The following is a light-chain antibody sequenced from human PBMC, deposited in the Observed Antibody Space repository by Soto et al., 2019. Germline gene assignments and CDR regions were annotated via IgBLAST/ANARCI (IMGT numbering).Light chain of an antibody. CDR2: GAS. V-gene: IGKV3-20*01. Sequence: EFVLTQSPGTLSLSPGERVTLSCRASQSVINNYLAWYQQKPGQAPRLLIYGASSRATGIPDRFSGSGSGTDFTLTISRLEPEDFAVYYCQQYGSSPPYTFGQGTRLDIK. CDR1: QSVINNY. J-gene: IGKJ2*01. CDR3: QQYGSSPPYT.